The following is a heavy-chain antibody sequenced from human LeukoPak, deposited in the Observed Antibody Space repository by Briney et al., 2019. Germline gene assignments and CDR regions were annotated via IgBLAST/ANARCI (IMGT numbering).Heavy chain of an antibody. Sequence: SRTLSLTCAVSGGPISSGGYSWSWIRQPPGKGLEWIGYIYHSGRTYYNPSLKSRVTISVDRSKNQFSLKLSSVTAADTAVYYCASSFRPRSFDYWGQGTRVSVSS. J-gene: IGHJ4*02. CDR2: IYHSGRT. D-gene: IGHD3-16*02. CDR3: ASSFRPRSFDY. CDR1: GGPISSGGYS. V-gene: IGHV4-30-2*01.